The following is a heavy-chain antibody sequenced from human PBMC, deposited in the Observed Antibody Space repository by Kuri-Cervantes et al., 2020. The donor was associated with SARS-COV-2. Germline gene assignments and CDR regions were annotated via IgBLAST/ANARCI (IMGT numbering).Heavy chain of an antibody. J-gene: IGHJ4*02. CDR1: GFTFSSYS. Sequence: GESLKISCAGSGFTFSSYSMNWVRQAPGKGLEWVSCIGSSSSYYIYHADSVKGRLTISRDNAKTSLYLQMNSLKPEDTAVYYCAREEGGELGEAFDYWGQGALVTVSS. CDR3: AREEGGELGEAFDY. V-gene: IGHV3-21*01. D-gene: IGHD7-27*01. CDR2: IGSSSSYYI.